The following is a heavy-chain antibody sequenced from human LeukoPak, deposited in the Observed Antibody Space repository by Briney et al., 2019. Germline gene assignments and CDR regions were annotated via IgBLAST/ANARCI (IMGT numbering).Heavy chain of an antibody. J-gene: IGHJ6*02. CDR2: ISAYNGNT. Sequence: ASVKVSCKASGYTFTSYGISGVRQAPGQGLEWMGWISAYNGNTNYAQKLQGRVTMTTDTSTSTAYMELRSLRSDDTAVYYCARYRSTVVVVAVLPSDYYYGMDVWGQGTTVTVSS. CDR1: GYTFTSYG. V-gene: IGHV1-18*01. CDR3: ARYRSTVVVVAVLPSDYYYGMDV. D-gene: IGHD2-15*01.